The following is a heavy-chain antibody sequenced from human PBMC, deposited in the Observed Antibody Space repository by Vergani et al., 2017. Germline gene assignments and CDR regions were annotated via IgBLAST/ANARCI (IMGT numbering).Heavy chain of an antibody. Sequence: QVQLVQSGAEVKKPGSSVKVSCKASGGTFSSYTISWVRQAPGQGLEWMGRIIPILGIANYAQKFQGRVTITADKSTSTAYMELSSLRSEDTAVYYCARARLGSGYATNWFDPWGQGTLVTVSS. CDR3: ARARLGSGYATNWFDP. V-gene: IGHV1-69*02. CDR2: IIPILGIA. J-gene: IGHJ5*02. D-gene: IGHD5-12*01. CDR1: GGTFSSYT.